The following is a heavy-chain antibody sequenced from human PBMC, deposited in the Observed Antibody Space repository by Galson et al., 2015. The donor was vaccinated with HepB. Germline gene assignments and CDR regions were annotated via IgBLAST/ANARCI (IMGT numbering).Heavy chain of an antibody. J-gene: IGHJ4*02. CDR1: GGSISSSSYY. CDR2: IYYSGST. D-gene: IGHD6-19*01. CDR3: ARQAGTNGNFDY. Sequence: ETLSLTCTVSGGSISSSSYYWGWIRQPPGKGLEWIGSIYYSGSTYYNPSLKSRVTISVDTSKNQFSLKLSSVTAADAAVYYCARQAGTNGNFDYWGQGTLVTVSS. V-gene: IGHV4-39*01.